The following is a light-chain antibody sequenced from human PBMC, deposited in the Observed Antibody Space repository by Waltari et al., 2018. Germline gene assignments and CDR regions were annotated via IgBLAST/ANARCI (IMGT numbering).Light chain of an antibody. Sequence: EIVLTQSPATLSLSPGERATLPCRASQSVRYSLAWYQQKPGQTPRLLIYSAANRATGIPARFSGSGSGSYFTLTISSLEPEDFAVYYCQQRSSWPRTFGQGTKVEIK. V-gene: IGKV3-11*01. J-gene: IGKJ1*01. CDR2: SAA. CDR3: QQRSSWPRT. CDR1: QSVRYS.